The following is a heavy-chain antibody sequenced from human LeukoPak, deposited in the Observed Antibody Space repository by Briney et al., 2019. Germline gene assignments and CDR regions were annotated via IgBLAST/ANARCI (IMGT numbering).Heavy chain of an antibody. D-gene: IGHD4-17*01. CDR3: AKDRAPDYGDYRSQFDY. CDR1: GFTFSSYG. J-gene: IGHJ4*02. Sequence: GGSLRLSCAASGFTFSSYGMSWVRQAPGKGLEWVSAISGSGGGTYYADSVKGRFTISRDNSKNTLYLQMNSLRAEDTAVYYCAKDRAPDYGDYRSQFDYWGQGTLVTVSS. V-gene: IGHV3-23*01. CDR2: ISGSGGGT.